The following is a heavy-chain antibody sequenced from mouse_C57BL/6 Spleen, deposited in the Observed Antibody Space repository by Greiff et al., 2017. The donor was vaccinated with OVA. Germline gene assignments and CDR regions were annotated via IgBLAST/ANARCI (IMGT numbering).Heavy chain of an antibody. CDR1: GYSITSGYY. CDR2: ISYDGSN. V-gene: IGHV3-6*01. CDR3: ARDNGATIFDY. J-gene: IGHJ2*01. Sequence: DVQLQESGPGLVKPSQSLSLTCSVTGYSITSGYYWNWIRQFPGNKLEWMGYISYDGSNNYNPSLKNRISITRDTSKNQFFLKLNSVTTEDTATYYCARDNGATIFDYWGQGTTLTVSS.